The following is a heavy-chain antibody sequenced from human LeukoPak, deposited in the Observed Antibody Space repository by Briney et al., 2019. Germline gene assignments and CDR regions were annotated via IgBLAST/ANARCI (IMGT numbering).Heavy chain of an antibody. D-gene: IGHD3-10*01. V-gene: IGHV3-23*01. CDR2: ISNSGGDT. Sequence: GGSLRLSCAASGFTFRTYAMSWVRQAPGKGLEWVSTISNSGGDTYYADSVKGRFTISRDNSKNTLHVQMNSLRAEDTAIYYCVKSGGSGSYSFDCWGQGTLVTVSS. CDR3: VKSGGSGSYSFDC. CDR1: GFTFRTYA. J-gene: IGHJ4*02.